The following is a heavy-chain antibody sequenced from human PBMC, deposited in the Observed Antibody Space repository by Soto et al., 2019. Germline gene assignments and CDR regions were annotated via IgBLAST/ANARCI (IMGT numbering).Heavy chain of an antibody. D-gene: IGHD4-17*01. J-gene: IGHJ6*02. V-gene: IGHV4-30-2*01. CDR3: ARAHYGDYGYGMDV. Sequence: QLQLQESGSGLVKPSQTLSLTCAVSGGSISSGGYSWSWIRQPPGKGLEWIGYIYHSGYTYYNTSLKSRITITEDRSKNQFSQKLSSVTAADTAVYYCARAHYGDYGYGMDVWGQGTTVTVSS. CDR1: GGSISSGGYS. CDR2: IYHSGYT.